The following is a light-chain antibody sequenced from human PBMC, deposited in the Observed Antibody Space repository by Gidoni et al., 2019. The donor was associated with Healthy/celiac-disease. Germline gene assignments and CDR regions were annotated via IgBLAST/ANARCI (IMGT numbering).Light chain of an antibody. J-gene: IGKJ1*01. CDR2: GAS. V-gene: IGKV3-20*01. Sequence: EIVLTQSPGTLSLSPGERATLSCRASQSVSSSYLAWYQQKPCQAPRPLLYGASSRATGIPARFIGSGSWTDFTLTISRLEPGDFAVYYCPQYGSSPTFGQGTKVEIK. CDR3: PQYGSSPT. CDR1: QSVSSSY.